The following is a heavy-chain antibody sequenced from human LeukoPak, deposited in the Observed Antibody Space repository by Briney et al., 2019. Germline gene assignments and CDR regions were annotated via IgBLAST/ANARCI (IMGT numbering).Heavy chain of an antibody. CDR2: ISYDGSNK. J-gene: IGHJ6*03. Sequence: GRSLRLSCAASGFTFSSYAMHRVRQAPGKGLEWVAVISYDGSNKYYADSVKGRFTISRDNSKNTLYLQMNSLRAEDTAVYYCARDPANSSSWSYYYYYYMDVWGKGTTVTVSS. CDR1: GFTFSSYA. V-gene: IGHV3-30*04. CDR3: ARDPANSSSWSYYYYYYMDV. D-gene: IGHD6-13*01.